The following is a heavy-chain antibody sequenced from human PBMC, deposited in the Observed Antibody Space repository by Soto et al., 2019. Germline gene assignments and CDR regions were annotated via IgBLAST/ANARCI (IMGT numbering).Heavy chain of an antibody. D-gene: IGHD5-18*01. Sequence: SETLSLTCTVSGGSISSYYWSWIRQPPGKGLEWIGYIYYSGSTNYNPSLKSRVTISVETSKNPFSLKLSSVTAADTAVYYCARHYSTAMDHYYYYYMDVWGKGTTVTVSS. V-gene: IGHV4-59*08. CDR2: IYYSGST. CDR3: ARHYSTAMDHYYYYYMDV. CDR1: GGSISSYY. J-gene: IGHJ6*03.